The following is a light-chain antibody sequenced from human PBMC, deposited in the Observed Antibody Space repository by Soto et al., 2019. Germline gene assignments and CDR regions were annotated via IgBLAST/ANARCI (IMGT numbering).Light chain of an antibody. CDR2: GAS. J-gene: IGKJ4*01. CDR1: QSVSTN. V-gene: IGKV3-15*01. Sequence: VMTQSPATLSVSPGEGATLSCRASQSVSTNLAWYLQKPGQAPRLLISGASTRATGIPARFSGSGSGTDFTLTISSLQSEDFGIYYCQQYNIWPPLTFGGGTKVEIK. CDR3: QQYNIWPPLT.